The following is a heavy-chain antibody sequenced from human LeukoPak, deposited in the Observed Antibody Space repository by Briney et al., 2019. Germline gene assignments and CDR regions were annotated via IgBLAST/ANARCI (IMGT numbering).Heavy chain of an antibody. J-gene: IGHJ4*02. Sequence: GGSLRLSCTASGFTFGDYAMSWFRQAPGKGLEWVGFIRSKAYGGTTEYAASVKGRFTISRDDSKSIAYLQMNSLRAEDTAVYYCARGEWSSSPFDYWGQGTLVTVSS. CDR1: GFTFGDYA. D-gene: IGHD6-6*01. V-gene: IGHV3-49*03. CDR2: IRSKAYGGTT. CDR3: ARGEWSSSPFDY.